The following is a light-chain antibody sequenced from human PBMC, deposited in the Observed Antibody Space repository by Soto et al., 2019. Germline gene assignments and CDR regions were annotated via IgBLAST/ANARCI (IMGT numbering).Light chain of an antibody. V-gene: IGKV3-20*01. J-gene: IGKJ2*01. CDR3: QQYGTSPHT. CDR1: QSVNSNY. Sequence: EIVLTQSPGTLSLSPGERATLSCRASQSVNSNYLAWYQQKPGQVPRPLIYGASIRAAGVPDRLSGSGSGTDFALNSSRLEPEDYAVYYCQQYGTSPHTFGRGTKLEIK. CDR2: GAS.